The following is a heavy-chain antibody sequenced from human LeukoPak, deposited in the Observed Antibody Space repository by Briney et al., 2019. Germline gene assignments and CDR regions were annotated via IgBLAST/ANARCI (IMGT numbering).Heavy chain of an antibody. D-gene: IGHD2-15*01. CDR1: GFTFSSHN. J-gene: IGHJ5*02. CDR2: ISDSSITM. V-gene: IGHV3-48*04. Sequence: GGSLRLSCAASGFTFSSHNMVWVRQPPGKGLEWISYISDSSITMYYADSVKGRFTISRDNAKNSLYLQMNSLRAEDTAVYYCAKDGGFCSGGFCYRLFDPWGQGTLVTVSS. CDR3: AKDGGFCSGGFCYRLFDP.